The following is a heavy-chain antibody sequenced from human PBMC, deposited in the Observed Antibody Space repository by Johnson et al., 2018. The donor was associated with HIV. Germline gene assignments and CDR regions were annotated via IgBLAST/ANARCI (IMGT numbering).Heavy chain of an antibody. D-gene: IGHD5-24*01. J-gene: IGHJ3*02. CDR3: AKDCGRWRQSDAFDI. Sequence: EVQLVESGGGLVQPGGSLRLSCAASGFTFSSYAMSWVRQAPGKGLEWVSAISGSGGDTYYPGSVKGRFTISRENAKNSLYLQMNSLRAGDTAGYSCAKDCGRWRQSDAFDIWGQGTMVTVSS. V-gene: IGHV3-23*04. CDR2: ISGSGGDT. CDR1: GFTFSSYA.